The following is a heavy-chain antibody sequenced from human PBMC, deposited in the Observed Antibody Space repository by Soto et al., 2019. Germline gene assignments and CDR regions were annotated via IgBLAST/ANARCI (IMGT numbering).Heavy chain of an antibody. CDR3: ARDKQQLVRWGNYYGMDV. J-gene: IGHJ6*02. D-gene: IGHD6-13*01. Sequence: SVKVSCKASGGTFSSYAISWVRQAPGQGLEWMGGIIPIFGTANYAQKFQGRVTITADESTSTAYMELSSLRSEDTAVYYCARDKQQLVRWGNYYGMDVWGQGTTVTFSS. V-gene: IGHV1-69*13. CDR1: GGTFSSYA. CDR2: IIPIFGTA.